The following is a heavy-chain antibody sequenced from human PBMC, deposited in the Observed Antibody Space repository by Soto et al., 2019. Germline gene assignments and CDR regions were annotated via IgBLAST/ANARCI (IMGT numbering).Heavy chain of an antibody. V-gene: IGHV4-39*01. Sequence: SETLSLTCTVSGGSMSSNYHWGWIRQPPGKGLEWIGNIYYSGRSYYNPSLKSRLTISVDTSKNQFSLYVSSVTAADTAVYYCARYDSGRFGYGFDYWGQGTQVTVSS. D-gene: IGHD3-10*01. CDR3: ARYDSGRFGYGFDY. J-gene: IGHJ4*02. CDR1: GGSMSSNYH. CDR2: IYYSGRS.